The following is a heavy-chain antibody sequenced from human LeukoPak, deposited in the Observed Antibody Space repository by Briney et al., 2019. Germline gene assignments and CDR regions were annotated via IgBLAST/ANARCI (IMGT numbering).Heavy chain of an antibody. J-gene: IGHJ4*02. V-gene: IGHV3-7*01. D-gene: IGHD3-3*01. Sequence: PGGFLRPSCAASGFTFSTYWMTWVRQAPGKGLEWVANIKQDGSEKYYVDSVKGRFTISRDNAKNSLYLQMNSLRAEDTAVYYCASWSEWLRGIDYWGQGTLVTVSS. CDR1: GFTFSTYW. CDR2: IKQDGSEK. CDR3: ASWSEWLRGIDY.